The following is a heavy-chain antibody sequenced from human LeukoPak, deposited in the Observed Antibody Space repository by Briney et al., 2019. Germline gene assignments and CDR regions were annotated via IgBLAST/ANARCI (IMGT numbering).Heavy chain of an antibody. V-gene: IGHV4-61*02. J-gene: IGHJ3*02. Sequence: PSQTLSLTCTVSGGSISSGSYYWSWIRQPAGKGLEWIGRIYTSGSTNYNPSLKSRVTISVDTSKNQFSLKLSSVTAADTAVYYCARARIWFGDLDAFDIWGQGTMVTVSS. CDR2: IYTSGST. D-gene: IGHD3-10*01. CDR3: ARARIWFGDLDAFDI. CDR1: GGSISSGSYY.